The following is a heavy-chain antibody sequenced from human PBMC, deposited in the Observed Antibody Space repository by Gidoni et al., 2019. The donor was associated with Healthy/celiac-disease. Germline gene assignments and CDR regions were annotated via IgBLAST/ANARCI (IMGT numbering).Heavy chain of an antibody. D-gene: IGHD5-18*01. J-gene: IGHJ6*02. CDR2: ISAYNGNT. Sequence: QVQLVQSGAEVKQPGASVKVSCQASGYTFTSYGIRWVRQAPGQGLEWMGWISAYNGNTNYAQKLQGRVTMTTDTSTSTAYMELRSLRSDDTAVYYCARDHEGYSHGYLTRNYYGMDVWGQGTTVTVSS. CDR1: GYTFTSYG. CDR3: ARDHEGYSHGYLTRNYYGMDV. V-gene: IGHV1-18*01.